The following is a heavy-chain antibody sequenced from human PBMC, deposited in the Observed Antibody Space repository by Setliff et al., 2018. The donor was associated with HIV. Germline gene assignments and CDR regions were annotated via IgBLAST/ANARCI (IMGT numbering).Heavy chain of an antibody. D-gene: IGHD3-22*01. CDR1: GYSISSGYY. V-gene: IGHV4-38-2*01. CDR2: IYHSGST. CDR3: ARGVYYDSSGLDAFDI. J-gene: IGHJ3*02. Sequence: SETLSLTCAVSGYSISSGYYWGWIRQPPGKGLEWIGEIYHSGSTNYNSSLKSRVTISVDKSKNQFSLKLSSVTAADTAVYYCARGVYYDSSGLDAFDIWGQGTMVTVSS.